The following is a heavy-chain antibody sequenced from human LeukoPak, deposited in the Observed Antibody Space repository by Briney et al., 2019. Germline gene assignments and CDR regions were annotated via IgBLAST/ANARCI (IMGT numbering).Heavy chain of an antibody. CDR3: PEGYFEPFDH. V-gene: IGHV4-59*02. Sequence: SETLSLTCNVSGVSVSTSHWNWTRQRPGKGLEWIGCLSYTGKTDYNPSLKSRVSISLGSSNNHFSLKLTSVTAADTAVYYCPEGYFEPFDHWGQGILVTVSS. CDR1: GVSVSTSH. CDR2: LSYTGKT. D-gene: IGHD2/OR15-2a*01. J-gene: IGHJ4*02.